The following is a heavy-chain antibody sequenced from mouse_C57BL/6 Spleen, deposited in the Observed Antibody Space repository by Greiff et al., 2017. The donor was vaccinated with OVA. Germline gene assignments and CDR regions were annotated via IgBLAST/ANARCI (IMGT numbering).Heavy chain of an antibody. CDR3: ARWLHYYAMDY. J-gene: IGHJ4*01. Sequence: EVKVVESGPVLVKPGASVKMSCKASGYTFTDYYMNWVKQSHGKSLEWIGVINPYNGGTSYNQKFKGKATLTVDKSSSTAYMELNSLTSEDSAVYYCARWLHYYAMDYWGQGTSVTVSS. D-gene: IGHD2-2*01. CDR1: GYTFTDYY. CDR2: INPYNGGT. V-gene: IGHV1-19*01.